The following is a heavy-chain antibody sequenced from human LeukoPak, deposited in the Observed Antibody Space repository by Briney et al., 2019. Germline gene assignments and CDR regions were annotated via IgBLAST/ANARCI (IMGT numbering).Heavy chain of an antibody. D-gene: IGHD3-10*01. CDR3: AAVLGSASYLYYFVY. J-gene: IGHJ4*02. Sequence: SVKVSCKASGFTFTRYAVQWVRQARGQRLEGIGWIVVGSGNKNYAQKFQERVTITRYMSTSTAYMELSSLRAEDTAVYYCAAVLGSASYLYYFVYWGQGTLVTVSS. CDR1: GFTFTRYA. CDR2: IVVGSGNK. V-gene: IGHV1-58*01.